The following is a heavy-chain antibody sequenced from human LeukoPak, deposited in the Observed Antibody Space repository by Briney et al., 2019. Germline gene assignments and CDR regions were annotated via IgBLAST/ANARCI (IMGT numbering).Heavy chain of an antibody. D-gene: IGHD3-10*01. CDR1: GFTFSSYG. CDR3: AKDLCEFCYGSGKYDTNGDAFDI. V-gene: IGHV3-30*02. J-gene: IGHJ3*02. Sequence: GGSLRLSCAASGFTFSSYGMHWVRQAPGKGLEWVAFIRYDGSNKYYADSVKGRFTISRDNSKNTLYLQMNSLRAEDTAVYYCAKDLCEFCYGSGKYDTNGDAFDIWGQGTMVTVSS. CDR2: IRYDGSNK.